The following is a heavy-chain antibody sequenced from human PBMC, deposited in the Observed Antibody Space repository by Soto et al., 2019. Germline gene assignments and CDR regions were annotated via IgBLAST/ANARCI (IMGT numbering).Heavy chain of an antibody. Sequence: QVQPQESGPGLVKASETLTLTCAVSGGSISSNWWSWVRQPPGKGLEWIGEISHRGSTNYNPSLKSRVAISVDKSNNHFSLRLSSVTAADTAVYYCARNGGFYMEVWGKGTTVTVSS. D-gene: IGHD3-16*01. V-gene: IGHV4-4*02. CDR2: ISHRGST. CDR3: ARNGGFYMEV. CDR1: GGSISSNW. J-gene: IGHJ6*03.